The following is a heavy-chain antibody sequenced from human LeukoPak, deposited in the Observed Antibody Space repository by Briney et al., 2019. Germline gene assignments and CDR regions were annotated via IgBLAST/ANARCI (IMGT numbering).Heavy chain of an antibody. J-gene: IGHJ4*02. CDR2: INTDGSST. CDR3: ARGGVGATPIDY. V-gene: IGHV3-74*01. CDR1: GFTFTSYG. Sequence: GGSLRLSCAASGFTFTSYGMHWVRQAPGKGLVWVSRINTDGSSTNYADSVKGRFTISRDNAKNSLHLQMNSLRGEDTAVYYCARGGVGATPIDYWGRGTLVTVSS. D-gene: IGHD1-26*01.